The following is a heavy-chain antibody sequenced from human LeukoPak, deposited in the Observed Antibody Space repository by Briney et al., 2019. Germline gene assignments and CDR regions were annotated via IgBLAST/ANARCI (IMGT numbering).Heavy chain of an antibody. J-gene: IGHJ4*02. CDR3: AISDILTGYHDY. D-gene: IGHD3-9*01. CDR1: GYTFTSYY. Sequence: ASVKVSCKASGYTFTSYYMHWVRQAPGQGLEWMGIINPSGGSTSYAQKFQGRVTITADKSTSTAYMELSSLRSEDTAVYYCAISDILTGYHDYWGQGTLGTVSS. V-gene: IGHV1-46*01. CDR2: INPSGGST.